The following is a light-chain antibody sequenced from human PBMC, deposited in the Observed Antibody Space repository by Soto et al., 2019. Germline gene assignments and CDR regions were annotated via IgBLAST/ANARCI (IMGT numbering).Light chain of an antibody. J-gene: IGLJ2*01. CDR1: NSNIGINY. CDR2: RNN. V-gene: IGLV1-47*01. Sequence: QSVLTQPPSASGTPGQRVTISCSGSNSNIGINYVYWYQQLPGTAPKLLIYRNNQRPSGVPDRFSGSKSGTSASLAISGLRSEDEADYYCAARDDSLSAPVVFGGGTKLTVL. CDR3: AARDDSLSAPVV.